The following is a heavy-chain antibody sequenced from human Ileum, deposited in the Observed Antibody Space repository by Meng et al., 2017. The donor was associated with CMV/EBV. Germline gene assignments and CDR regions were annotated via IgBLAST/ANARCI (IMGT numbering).Heavy chain of an antibody. CDR2: IYYSGST. CDR1: GGSISSYY. D-gene: IGHD3-10*01. CDR3: ASYYYGSGSYSH. Sequence: SETLSLTCTVSGGSISSYYWSWIRQPPGKGLEWIGYIYYSGSTNYNPSLKSRVTISVDTSKNQFSLKLSSATAADTAVYYCASYYYGSGSYSHWGQGTLVTVSS. J-gene: IGHJ4*02. V-gene: IGHV4-59*01.